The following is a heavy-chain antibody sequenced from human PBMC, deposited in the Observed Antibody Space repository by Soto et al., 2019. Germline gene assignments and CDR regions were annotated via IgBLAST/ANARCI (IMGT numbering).Heavy chain of an antibody. Sequence: QVQLQESGPGLVKPPGTLSLTCAVSGGSISSSIWWSWVRLPPGKGLEWIGEIYHGGTTNYNPSLKSRVTIAVDNSKHQFSLKMSSLTAADTAVYYCARRGDGSGSLDYWGQGTLVTVFS. CDR1: GGSISSSIW. CDR2: IYHGGTT. D-gene: IGHD3-10*01. CDR3: ARRGDGSGSLDY. J-gene: IGHJ4*02. V-gene: IGHV4-4*03.